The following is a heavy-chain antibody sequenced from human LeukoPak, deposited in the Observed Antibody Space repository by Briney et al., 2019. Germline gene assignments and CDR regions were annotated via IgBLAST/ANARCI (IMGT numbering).Heavy chain of an antibody. CDR3: ARDWGPYYDILTSYRSLGYFDY. J-gene: IGHJ4*02. Sequence: GASVKVSCKAAGYTCTGCYMHWGRHALGQGRQWRGWINPNSGCANYAHQFQGMVTMIRDAAFSTADMELSRLTSDDTAVYYCARDWGPYYDILTSYRSLGYFDYWGQGTLVTVSS. V-gene: IGHV1-2*02. CDR1: GYTCTGCY. CDR2: INPNSGCA. D-gene: IGHD3-9*01.